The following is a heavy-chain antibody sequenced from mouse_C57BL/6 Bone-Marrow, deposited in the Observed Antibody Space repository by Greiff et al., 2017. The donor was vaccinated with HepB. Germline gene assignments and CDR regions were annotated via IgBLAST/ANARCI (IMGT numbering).Heavy chain of an antibody. J-gene: IGHJ1*03. Sequence: DVKLQESGPELVKPGASVKMSCKASGYTFTDYNMHWVKQSHGKSLEWIGYINPNNGGTSYNQKFKGKATLTVNKSSSTAYMELRSLTSDDSAVYYCASYGYDGYFDVWGTGTTVTVSS. V-gene: IGHV1-22*01. CDR3: ASYGYDGYFDV. D-gene: IGHD2-2*01. CDR2: INPNNGGT. CDR1: GYTFTDYN.